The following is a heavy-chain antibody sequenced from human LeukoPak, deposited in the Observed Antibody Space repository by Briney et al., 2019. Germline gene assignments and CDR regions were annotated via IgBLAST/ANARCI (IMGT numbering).Heavy chain of an antibody. CDR3: ARGHGYSYDTDY. CDR1: GFTFSSYS. J-gene: IGHJ4*02. D-gene: IGHD5-18*01. CDR2: ISSSGSTI. V-gene: IGHV3-48*01. Sequence: GGSLRLSCAASGFTFSSYSMKWVRQAPGKGLEWASYISSSGSTIYYAESVKGRFTISRDNAKNSLYLQVNSLRAEDTAVYYCARGHGYSYDTDYWGQGTLVTVSS.